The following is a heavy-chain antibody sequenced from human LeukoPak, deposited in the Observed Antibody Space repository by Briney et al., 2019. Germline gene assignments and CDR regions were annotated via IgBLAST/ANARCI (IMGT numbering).Heavy chain of an antibody. CDR3: AAGLHGGSYHLDY. J-gene: IGHJ4*02. CDR2: INPNSGGT. CDR1: GYTFTGYY. D-gene: IGHD1-26*01. V-gene: IGHV1-2*02. Sequence: ASVKVSCKASGYTFTGYYMHWVRQAPGQGLEWMGWINPNSGGTNYAQKFQGRVTMTRDMSTSTAYMELSSLRSEDTAVYYCAAGLHGGSYHLDYWGQGTLVTVSS.